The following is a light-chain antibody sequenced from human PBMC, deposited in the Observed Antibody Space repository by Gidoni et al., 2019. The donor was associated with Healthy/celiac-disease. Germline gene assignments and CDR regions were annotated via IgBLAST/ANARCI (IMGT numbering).Light chain of an antibody. CDR3: QETYSTPWT. CDR2: GAS. J-gene: IGKJ1*01. Sequence: DIQMTQSPSSLSASIGDRVTITCRASQSISDYLIWYQQKPGKAPKLLIYGASNLHSGVPSRFSGSGSGTHFALTISSLQPEDFATYFCQETYSTPWTFGQGTKVEIK. CDR1: QSISDY. V-gene: IGKV1-39*01.